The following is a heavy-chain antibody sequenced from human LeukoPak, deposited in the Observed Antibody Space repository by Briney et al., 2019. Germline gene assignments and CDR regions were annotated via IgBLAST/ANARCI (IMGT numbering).Heavy chain of an antibody. Sequence: GGSLRLSCAASGFTFSSYGMSWVRQAPGKGLEWVSAISGSGGSTYYADSVKGRFTISRDNSKNTLYLQMNSLRAEDTAVYYCARKSGGSGSYYNVPIDYWGQGTLVTVSS. J-gene: IGHJ4*02. D-gene: IGHD3-10*01. V-gene: IGHV3-23*01. CDR2: ISGSGGST. CDR3: ARKSGGSGSYYNVPIDY. CDR1: GFTFSSYG.